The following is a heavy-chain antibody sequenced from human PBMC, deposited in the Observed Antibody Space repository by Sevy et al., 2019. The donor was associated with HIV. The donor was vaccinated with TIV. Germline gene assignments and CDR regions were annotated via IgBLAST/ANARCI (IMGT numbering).Heavy chain of an antibody. V-gene: IGHV3-15*01. CDR1: GFTFSKAW. J-gene: IGHJ4*02. Sequence: GGSLRLSCAASGFTFSKAWMNWVRQAPGKGPEWVGRIKSKTDGGTTDFAAFVKGRFKIYRADSNDTLFLQMDNLEVEDTAVYYCTTAHQWFGNLRLDWGQGTLVTVSS. CDR3: TTAHQWFGNLRLD. CDR2: IKSKTDGGTT. D-gene: IGHD3-10*01.